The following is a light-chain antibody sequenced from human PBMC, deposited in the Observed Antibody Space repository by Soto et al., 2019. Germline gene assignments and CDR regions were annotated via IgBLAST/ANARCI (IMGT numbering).Light chain of an antibody. CDR1: QGISNY. CDR3: QKYSSAPFT. Sequence: DIQMTQSPSSLSASVGDRVTITCRASQGISNYLAWYQQKPGKVPKLLIYAASTLQSGVPSRFSGSGFGTDFTLTISRLQPEDVATYYCQKYSSAPFTFGPGTKVDVK. CDR2: AAS. V-gene: IGKV1-27*01. J-gene: IGKJ3*01.